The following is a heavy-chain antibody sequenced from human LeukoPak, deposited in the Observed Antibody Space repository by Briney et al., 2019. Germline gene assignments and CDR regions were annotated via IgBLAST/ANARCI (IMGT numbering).Heavy chain of an antibody. V-gene: IGHV3-30*02. D-gene: IGHD3-9*01. CDR3: AKGDYDILTGYSALDY. CDR2: IWYDGSNK. CDR1: GFTVSDNY. Sequence: GGSLRLSCAASGFTVSDNYMNWVRQAPGKGLEWVALIWYDGSNKYYADSVKGRFTISRDNSKNTLYLQMNSLRAEDTAVYYCAKGDYDILTGYSALDYWGQGTLVTVSS. J-gene: IGHJ4*02.